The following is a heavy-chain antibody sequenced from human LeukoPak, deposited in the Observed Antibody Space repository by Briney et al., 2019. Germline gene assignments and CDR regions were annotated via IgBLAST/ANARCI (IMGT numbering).Heavy chain of an antibody. CDR2: ISSSSSYT. V-gene: IGHV3-21*05. CDR3: ARDMHVAVAGTTYYGMDV. D-gene: IGHD6-19*01. CDR1: GFTFSSYS. Sequence: GGSLRLSCAASGFTFSSYSTNWVRQAPGKGLEWVSYISSSSSYTNYADSVKGRFTISRDNAKNSLYLQMNSLRAEDTAVYYCARDMHVAVAGTTYYGMDVWGQGTTVTVSS. J-gene: IGHJ6*02.